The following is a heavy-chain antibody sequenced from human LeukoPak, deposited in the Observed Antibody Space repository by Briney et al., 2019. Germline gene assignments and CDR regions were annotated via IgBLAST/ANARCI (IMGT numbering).Heavy chain of an antibody. CDR3: AKDITLSAAAGTIDY. Sequence: GGSLRLSCAASGFTFSSYGMHWVRQAPGKGLEWVAFIRYDGSNKYYADSVKGRFTISRDNSKNTLYLQTNSLRAEDTAVYYCAKDITLSAAAGTIDYWGQGTLVTVSS. V-gene: IGHV3-30*02. CDR1: GFTFSSYG. J-gene: IGHJ4*02. D-gene: IGHD6-13*01. CDR2: IRYDGSNK.